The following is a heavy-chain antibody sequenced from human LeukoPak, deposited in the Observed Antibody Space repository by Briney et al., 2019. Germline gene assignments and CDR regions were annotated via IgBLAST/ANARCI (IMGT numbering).Heavy chain of an antibody. Sequence: SETLSLTCTVSGASISRGTYYWGWIRQPPGKGLEWIGSICCVGSTNYNPSLKSRVTVSVDTSKNQFSLKLSSVTAADTAVYYCASVGWHDAFDIWGQGTMVTVSS. J-gene: IGHJ3*02. CDR3: ASVGWHDAFDI. CDR1: GASISRGTYY. V-gene: IGHV4-39*07. CDR2: ICCVGST. D-gene: IGHD2-15*01.